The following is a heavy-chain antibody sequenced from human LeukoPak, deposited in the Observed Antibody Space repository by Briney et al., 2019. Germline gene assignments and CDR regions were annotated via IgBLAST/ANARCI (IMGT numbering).Heavy chain of an antibody. CDR3: ARGSYDILTGYYDGMDWFDP. J-gene: IGHJ5*02. CDR2: INSDGSST. CDR1: GFTFSSYW. D-gene: IGHD3-9*01. V-gene: IGHV3-74*01. Sequence: PGGSLRLSCAASGFTFSSYWMHWVRQAPGKGLVWVSRINSDGSSTSYADSVKGRFTISRDNAKNTLYLQMNSLRAEDTAVYYCARGSYDILTGYYDGMDWFDPWGQGTLVTVSS.